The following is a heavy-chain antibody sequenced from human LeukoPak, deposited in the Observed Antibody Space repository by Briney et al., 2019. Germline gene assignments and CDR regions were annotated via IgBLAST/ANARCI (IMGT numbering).Heavy chain of an antibody. D-gene: IGHD3-3*01. CDR1: RGSISSYC. J-gene: IGHJ6*03. CDR2: IYYSGST. Sequence: SETLSLTCTVSRGSISSYCLSWIRQPPGKGLEWIGYIYYSGSTNYNPSLKSRVTISVDTSKNQFSLKLSSVTAADTAVYYCARAYDFWTPGGFNYYMEVWGKGTTVTVSS. CDR3: ARAYDFWTPGGFNYYMEV. V-gene: IGHV4-59*01.